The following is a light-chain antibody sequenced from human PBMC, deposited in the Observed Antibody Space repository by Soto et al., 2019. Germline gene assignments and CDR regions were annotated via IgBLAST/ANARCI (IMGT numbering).Light chain of an antibody. V-gene: IGLV2-14*01. J-gene: IGLJ1*01. CDR1: PSDVGGYNS. CDR2: DVT. Sequence: QSALTQPPSASGSPGQSVTISCTGTPSDVGGYNSVSWYQQYPGKAPKLMIYDVTDRPSGVSNRFSGSKSGNTASLTISGLQAEDEAEYYCSSYTNINTRACVFGTGTKVTVL. CDR3: SSYTNINTRACV.